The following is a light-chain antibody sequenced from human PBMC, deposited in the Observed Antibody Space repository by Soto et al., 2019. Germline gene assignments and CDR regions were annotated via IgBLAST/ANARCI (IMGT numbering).Light chain of an antibody. J-gene: IGLJ1*01. CDR1: SSDVGGYNY. V-gene: IGLV2-11*01. Sequence: QSALTQPRSVSGSPGQSVTISCSGTSSDVGGYNYVSWYQQHPGKAPKFMIYDVSKRPSGVPDRFSGSKSGNTASLTISGLQAEDEAVYYCCSYAGSYKGYVFGTGTKLTVL. CDR2: DVS. CDR3: CSYAGSYKGYV.